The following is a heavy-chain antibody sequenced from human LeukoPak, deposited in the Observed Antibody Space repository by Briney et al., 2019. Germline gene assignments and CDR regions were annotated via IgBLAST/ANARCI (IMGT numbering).Heavy chain of an antibody. CDR2: INPNSGGT. CDR1: GYTFTVYY. Sequence: ASVKVSCKASGYTFTVYYMHWVRQAPGQGLEWMGWINPNSGGTNYAQKFQGRVTMTRDTSISTAYMELSRLRSDDTAVYYCARETRYYGSGSYYTQNWFDPWGQGTLVTVSS. CDR3: ARETRYYGSGSYYTQNWFDP. J-gene: IGHJ5*02. V-gene: IGHV1-2*02. D-gene: IGHD3-10*01.